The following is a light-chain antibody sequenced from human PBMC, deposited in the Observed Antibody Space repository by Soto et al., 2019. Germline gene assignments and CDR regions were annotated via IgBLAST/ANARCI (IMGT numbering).Light chain of an antibody. CDR1: EYINSR. CDR3: QQYMSYS. CDR2: DAS. V-gene: IGKV1-5*01. J-gene: IGKJ1*01. Sequence: DIQMTQSPSSVSSSLGDRVTISCRASEYINSRLACYQQKPGKAPKLLIYDASSLESGVPSMFSGSGSGTEFTLTISSLQPDDFATYYCQQYMSYSFGQGTRWIS.